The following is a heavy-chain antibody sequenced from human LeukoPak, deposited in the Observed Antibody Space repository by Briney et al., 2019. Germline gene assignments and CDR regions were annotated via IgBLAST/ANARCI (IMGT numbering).Heavy chain of an antibody. Sequence: PGGSLRLSCAASGFTFSTYGIHWVRQAPGKGLEWVAFIRYDGTNKWYAESVKGRFTISRDNSKNMLYLQMNSLRAEDTAVYHCAKDRDYGDYPSADYYYMDVWGKGTTVTVSS. V-gene: IGHV3-30*02. CDR2: IRYDGTNK. CDR3: AKDRDYGDYPSADYYYMDV. D-gene: IGHD4-17*01. CDR1: GFTFSTYG. J-gene: IGHJ6*03.